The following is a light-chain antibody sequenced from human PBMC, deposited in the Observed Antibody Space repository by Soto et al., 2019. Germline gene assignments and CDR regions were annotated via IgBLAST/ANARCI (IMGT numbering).Light chain of an antibody. V-gene: IGLV2-8*01. CDR2: EIT. Sequence: QSALTQPPSASGSPGQSVTISCAGTSSDVGSYIFVSWYQHHPGKAPKLLIYEITKRPPGVSDRFSGSKSANTASLTVSGLQVEDEADYYCSLYAGGNNVIFGGGTKLTVL. CDR1: SSDVGSYIF. CDR3: SLYAGGNNVI. J-gene: IGLJ2*01.